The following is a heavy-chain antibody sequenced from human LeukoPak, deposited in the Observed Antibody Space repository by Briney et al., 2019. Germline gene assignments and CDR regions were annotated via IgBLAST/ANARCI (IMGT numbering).Heavy chain of an antibody. Sequence: GGSLRLSCSVSGMTFTNAWMTWVRQAPGKGLEWVARIKSKVRGGTSDYAAPVKGRFTISRDDSEKKLYLQMNNLKSEDTALYYCANRVIGYCFDYWGQGTLVTVSS. V-gene: IGHV3-15*01. J-gene: IGHJ4*02. D-gene: IGHD2-15*01. CDR3: ANRVIGYCFDY. CDR1: GMTFTNAW. CDR2: IKSKVRGGTS.